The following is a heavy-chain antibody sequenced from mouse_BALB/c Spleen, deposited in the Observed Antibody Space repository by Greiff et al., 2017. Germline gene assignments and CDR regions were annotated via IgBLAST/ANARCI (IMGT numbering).Heavy chain of an antibody. CDR3: ARGYLD. CDR2: INPGSGGT. V-gene: IGHV1-54*01. D-gene: IGHD2-2*01. J-gene: IGHJ3*01. CDR1: GYAFTNYL. Sequence: QVQLQQSGAELVRPGTSVKVSCKASGYAFTNYLIEWVKQRPGQGLEWIGVINPGSGGTNYNEKFKGKATLTADKSSSTAYMQLSSLTSEDSAVYFCARGYLDWGQGTLVTVSA.